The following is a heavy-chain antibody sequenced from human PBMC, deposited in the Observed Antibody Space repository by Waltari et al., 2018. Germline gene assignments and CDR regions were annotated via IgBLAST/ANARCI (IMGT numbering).Heavy chain of an antibody. D-gene: IGHD2-15*01. Sequence: QVQLQESGPGLVKPSKTLSLTCSVSGGSISIPGYYWTWIRQHPGEGLEWIGYINYSGTTYYNPSLKSRLIISLDMSKNQFSLKLSSVTAADTAVYYCAREVVNRFYFDDWGQGTLVTVSS. CDR3: AREVVNRFYFDD. V-gene: IGHV4-31*03. CDR1: GGSISIPGYY. CDR2: INYSGTT. J-gene: IGHJ4*02.